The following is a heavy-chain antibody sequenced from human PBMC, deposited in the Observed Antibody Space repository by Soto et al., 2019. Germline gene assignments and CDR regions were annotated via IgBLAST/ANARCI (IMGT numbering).Heavy chain of an antibody. CDR2: ISSSSSTI. D-gene: IGHD4-17*01. CDR3: ASPAGYGGKSGEAFDI. Sequence: GGSLRLSCAASGFTFSSYSMNWVRQAPGKGLEWVSYISSSSSTIYYADSVKGRFTISRDNAKNSLYLQMNSLRAEDTAVYYWASPAGYGGKSGEAFDIWGQGTMVTVSS. J-gene: IGHJ3*02. CDR1: GFTFSSYS. V-gene: IGHV3-48*04.